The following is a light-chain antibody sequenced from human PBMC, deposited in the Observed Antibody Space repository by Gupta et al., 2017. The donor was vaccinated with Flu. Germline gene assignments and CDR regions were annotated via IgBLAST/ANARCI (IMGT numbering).Light chain of an antibody. V-gene: IGLV4-69*01. CDR2: LISDGSH. Sequence: QLVLTQSPSASASLGASVTLTCTLSSGHNYYAIAWHQQQPEKGPRYLMNLISDGSHCTGDGIPDCFSGSSAGAARYLTISSLQAEDDDYYYCQNWDTDTWVFGGGTKLTVL. J-gene: IGLJ2*01. CDR1: SGHNYYA. CDR3: QNWDTDTWV.